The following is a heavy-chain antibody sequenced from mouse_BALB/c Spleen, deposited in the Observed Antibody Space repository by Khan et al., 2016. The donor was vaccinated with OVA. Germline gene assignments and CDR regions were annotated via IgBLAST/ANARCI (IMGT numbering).Heavy chain of an antibody. V-gene: IGHV3-6*02. D-gene: IGHD3-1*01. CDR2: IRYDGNS. Sequence: VQLKESGPGLVKPSQSLSITCSVTGYSITSGYFWNWIRQFPGNNLEWMGYIRYDGNSNYNPSLKNRISITRDTSKNQFFLTLNSVTPEDTATYYCARGGSSGPAWFTYWGQGTLVTVSA. CDR3: ARGGSSGPAWFTY. CDR1: GYSITSGYF. J-gene: IGHJ3*01.